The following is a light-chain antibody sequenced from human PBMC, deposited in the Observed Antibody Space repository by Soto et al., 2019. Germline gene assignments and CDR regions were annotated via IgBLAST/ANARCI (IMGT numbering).Light chain of an antibody. CDR3: QQRSNWPRT. CDR1: QSVSNNY. J-gene: IGKJ1*01. Sequence: EIVLTQSPGTLSLSPGERATLSCRASQSVSNNYLAWYQQKPGQAPRLLIYGASTRATGIPARFSGSGSGTEFTLNINSLQSEDFAVYYCQQRSNWPRTFGQGTKVDIK. V-gene: IGKV3D-20*02. CDR2: GAS.